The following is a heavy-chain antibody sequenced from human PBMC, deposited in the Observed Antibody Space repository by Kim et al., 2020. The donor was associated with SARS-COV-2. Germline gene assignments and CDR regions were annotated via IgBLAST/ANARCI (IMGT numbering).Heavy chain of an antibody. CDR3: TRDPGRYRSSSYWYFDL. Sequence: VKGRFTISRDESRSIAYLEMNSLKTEDTAVYYCTRDPGRYRSSSYWYFDLWGRGTLVTVSS. V-gene: IGHV3-49*02. D-gene: IGHD6-6*01. J-gene: IGHJ2*01.